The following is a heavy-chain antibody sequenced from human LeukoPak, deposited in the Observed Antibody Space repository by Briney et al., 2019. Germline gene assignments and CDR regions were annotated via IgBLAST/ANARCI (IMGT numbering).Heavy chain of an antibody. V-gene: IGHV4-39*01. D-gene: IGHD6-6*01. Sequence: SETLSLTCTVSGGSISSSSYYWGWIRQPPGKGLERIGSIYYSGSTYYNPSLKSRVSISVDTSKNQFSLKLSSVTAADTAVYYCARQPYSSSYYFDYWGQRTLVTVSS. CDR2: IYYSGST. CDR3: ARQPYSSSYYFDY. J-gene: IGHJ4*02. CDR1: GGSISSSSYY.